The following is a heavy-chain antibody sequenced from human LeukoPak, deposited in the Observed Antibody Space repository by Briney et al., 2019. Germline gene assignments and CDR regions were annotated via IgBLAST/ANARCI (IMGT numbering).Heavy chain of an antibody. CDR3: AKEGPITMVRGGGYYFDY. V-gene: IGHV3-23*01. J-gene: IGHJ4*02. D-gene: IGHD3-10*01. CDR1: GFTFSSYA. Sequence: GGSLRLSCAASGFTFSSYAMSWVRQAPGKGLEWVSAISGSGGSTYYADSVKGRFAISRDNSRNTLYLQMNSLRAEDTAVYYCAKEGPITMVRGGGYYFDYWGQGTLVTVSS. CDR2: ISGSGGST.